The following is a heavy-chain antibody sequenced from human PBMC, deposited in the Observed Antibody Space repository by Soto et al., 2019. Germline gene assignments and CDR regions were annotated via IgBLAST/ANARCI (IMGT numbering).Heavy chain of an antibody. CDR1: GFTFCSYA. Sequence: GGSLRISCAASGFTFCSYAMHWVRQAPGKGLEYVSAISSNGGSTYYANSVKGRFTISRDNSKNTLYLQMGSLRAEDMAVYYCARGNYDILTGPISYSAGDYWGQGTLVTVSS. V-gene: IGHV3-64*01. CDR3: ARGNYDILTGPISYSAGDY. D-gene: IGHD3-9*01. CDR2: ISSNGGST. J-gene: IGHJ4*02.